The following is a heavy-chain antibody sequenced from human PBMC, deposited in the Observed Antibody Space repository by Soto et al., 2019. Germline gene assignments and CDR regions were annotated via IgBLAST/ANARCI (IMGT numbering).Heavy chain of an antibody. V-gene: IGHV2-5*02. Sequence: QITLKESGPTLVKPTQTLTLTCTFSGFSLRDSTVSVGWVRQPPGRPLEWLALIYWDDDTRYTTSLQNRLTVTEDTSKNQSVLTMTNVDPADTGTYFCVHRGDYRHRSGFYSPHFDYWGRGTLVIVYS. J-gene: IGHJ4*02. CDR3: VHRGDYRHRSGFYSPHFDY. CDR2: IYWDDDT. D-gene: IGHD3-22*01. CDR1: GFSLRDSTVS.